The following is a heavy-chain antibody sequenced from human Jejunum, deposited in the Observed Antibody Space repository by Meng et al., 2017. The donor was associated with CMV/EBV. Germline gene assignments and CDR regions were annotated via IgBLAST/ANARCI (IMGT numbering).Heavy chain of an antibody. Sequence: GFTFSSYRMNWVRQAPGKGLEWVSFITSSSSYIYNADSVKGRFTISRDNAKNSLYLQMNSLRAEDTAVYYCVREDSNYEGGDWFDPWGQGTLVTVSS. V-gene: IGHV3-21*01. J-gene: IGHJ5*02. CDR1: GFTFSSYR. CDR2: ITSSSSYI. D-gene: IGHD4-11*01. CDR3: VREDSNYEGGDWFDP.